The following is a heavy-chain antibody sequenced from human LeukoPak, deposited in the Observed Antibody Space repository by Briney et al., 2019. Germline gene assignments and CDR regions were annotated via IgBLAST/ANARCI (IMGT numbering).Heavy chain of an antibody. Sequence: PSETLSLTCTVSGGSISSSSYYWGWIRQPPGKGLEWIGSIYYSGSTYYNLSLKSRVTISVDTSKNQFSLKLSSVTAADTAVYYCARVVGVGGDWPIDPWGQGTLVTVSS. CDR3: ARVVGVGGDWPIDP. D-gene: IGHD2-21*02. J-gene: IGHJ5*02. V-gene: IGHV4-39*07. CDR2: IYYSGST. CDR1: GGSISSSSYY.